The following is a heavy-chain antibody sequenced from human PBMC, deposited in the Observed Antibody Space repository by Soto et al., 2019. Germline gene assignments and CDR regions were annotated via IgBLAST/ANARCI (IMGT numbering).Heavy chain of an antibody. CDR3: ARGGVSTRTFDY. D-gene: IGHD3-3*01. CDR2: IYPSDSDT. V-gene: IGHV5-51*01. Sequence: GESLKISCKGSVYNFAGYWIAWVRQMPGKGLELMGIIYPSDSDTRYRPSFQGQVTISADKSISSAYLQWSSLRASDTAMYYCARGGVSTRTFDYWGQGTPVTVSS. CDR1: VYNFAGYW. J-gene: IGHJ4*02.